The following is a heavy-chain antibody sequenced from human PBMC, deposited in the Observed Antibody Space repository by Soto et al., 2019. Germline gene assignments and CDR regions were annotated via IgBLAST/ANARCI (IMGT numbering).Heavy chain of an antibody. D-gene: IGHD1-1*01. CDR3: ATSDTAVIRKLSTGVQLRSEYGTGV. CDR2: VDPSRCYI. J-gene: IGHJ6*02. Sequence: LGESLKRSCKGSGFTFTSSYMNWVRQMPGTGLGWIACVDPSRCYIVYTQSFQGRVTISGDKAISTASLQWSSLSASDTAVYYCATSDTAVIRKLSTGVQLRSEYGTGVWVPGPAAPLSS. CDR1: GFTFTSSY. V-gene: IGHV5-10-1*01.